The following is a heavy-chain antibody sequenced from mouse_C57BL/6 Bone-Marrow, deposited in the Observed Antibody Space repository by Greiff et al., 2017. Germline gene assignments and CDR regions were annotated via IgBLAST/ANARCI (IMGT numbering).Heavy chain of an antibody. J-gene: IGHJ3*01. V-gene: IGHV1-69*01. CDR3: ARGDYGSRAWFAY. CDR2: IDPSDSYT. D-gene: IGHD1-1*01. CDR1: GYTFTSYW. Sequence: QVQLQQPGAELVMPGASVKLSCKASGYTFTSYWMHWVKQRPGQGLEWIGEIDPSDSYTNYNQKFKGKSTLTVDKSSSTAYMQLSSLTSEDSAVYYCARGDYGSRAWFAYWGRGTLVTVSA.